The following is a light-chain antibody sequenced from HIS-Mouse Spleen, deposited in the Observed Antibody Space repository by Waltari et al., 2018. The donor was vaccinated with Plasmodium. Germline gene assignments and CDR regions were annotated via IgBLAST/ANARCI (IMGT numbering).Light chain of an antibody. V-gene: IGLV1-44*01. Sequence: QSVLTQPPSAYGTPGQRVTTSCSGSSSHIGSTPVNWYQQLPGTAPTLLIYSNNQRPSGVPDRFSGSKSGTSASLAISGLQSEDEADYYCAAWDDSLNGYVFGTGTKVTVL. CDR2: SNN. CDR1: SSHIGSTP. J-gene: IGLJ1*01. CDR3: AAWDDSLNGYV.